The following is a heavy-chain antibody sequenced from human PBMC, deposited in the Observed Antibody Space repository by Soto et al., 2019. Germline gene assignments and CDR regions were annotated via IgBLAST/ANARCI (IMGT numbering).Heavy chain of an antibody. CDR2: ISSSSSYI. J-gene: IGHJ4*02. CDR3: ARERETAVVPAAHLRV. D-gene: IGHD2-2*01. Sequence: EVQLVESGGGLVKPGGSLRLSCAASGFTFSSYSMNWVRQAPGKGLEWVSSISSSSSYIYYAHSVKGRFTISRDNAKHSLYLQMNTRTADGTAVYYCARERETAVVPAAHLRVWGQGTLVTVSS. V-gene: IGHV3-21*01. CDR1: GFTFSSYS.